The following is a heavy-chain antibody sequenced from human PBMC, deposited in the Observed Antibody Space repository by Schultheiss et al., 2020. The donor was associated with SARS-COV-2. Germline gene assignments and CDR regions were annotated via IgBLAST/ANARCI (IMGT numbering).Heavy chain of an antibody. CDR3: ARDPPVLRFLESPRYYGMDV. CDR2: IYYSGST. CDR1: GGSISSSSYY. J-gene: IGHJ6*02. V-gene: IGHV4-39*02. Sequence: SETLSLTCTVSGGSISSSSYYWGWIRQPPGKGLEWIGSIYYSGSTYYNPSLKSRVTISVDTSKNQFSLKLSSVTAADTAVYYCARDPPVLRFLESPRYYGMDVWGQGTTVTVSS. D-gene: IGHD3-3*01.